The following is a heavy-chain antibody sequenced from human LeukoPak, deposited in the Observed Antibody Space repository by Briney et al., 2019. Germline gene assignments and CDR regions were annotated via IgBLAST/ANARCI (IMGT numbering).Heavy chain of an antibody. CDR3: ARVGGMATNDY. D-gene: IGHD5-24*01. CDR2: INPSGGST. CDR1: GYTFTSYG. J-gene: IGHJ4*02. V-gene: IGHV1-46*01. Sequence: GASVKVSCKASGYTFTSYGISWVRQAPGQGLEWMGIINPSGGSTSYAQKFQGRVTMTRDTSTSTVYMELSSLRSEDTAVYYCARVGGMATNDYWGQGTLVTVSS.